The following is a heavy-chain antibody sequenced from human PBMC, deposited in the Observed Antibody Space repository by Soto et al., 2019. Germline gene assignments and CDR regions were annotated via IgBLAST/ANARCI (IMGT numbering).Heavy chain of an antibody. CDR2: IYYSGST. D-gene: IGHD2-21*02. CDR3: ARFFFRAGNCIRLYSTVTAFLLNRSTDL. Sequence: LELMCVTSTVAGVNSRNLCWSWIRKKKGKGLEWVGYIYYSGSTNYHPPLTSRVTISVDTSKTPFSLKLSSVTAADTAVYYCARFFFRAGNCIRLYSTVTAFLLNRSTDL. V-gene: IGHV4-59*11. J-gene: IGHJ2*01. CDR1: GVNSRNLC.